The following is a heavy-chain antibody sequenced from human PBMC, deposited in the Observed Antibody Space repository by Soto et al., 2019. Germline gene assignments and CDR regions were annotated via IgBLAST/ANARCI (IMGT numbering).Heavy chain of an antibody. CDR1: GYTFTRSG. J-gene: IGHJ6*02. CDR2: ISTYNGDT. CDR3: AREGVAPYYYYGMDV. D-gene: IGHD5-12*01. Sequence: GASVKVSCKASGYTFTRSGISWVRQAPGQGLEWMGWISTYNGDTNYAQTFQGRVTMTTDTSTSTVHMEVRSLRSDDTAFYYCAREGVAPYYYYGMDVWGQGTPVTVSS. V-gene: IGHV1-18*01.